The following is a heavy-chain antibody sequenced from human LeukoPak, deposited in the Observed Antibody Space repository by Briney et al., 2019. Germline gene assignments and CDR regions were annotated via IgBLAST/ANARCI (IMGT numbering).Heavy chain of an antibody. J-gene: IGHJ4*02. CDR3: ARDRRGAYGDYATSY. CDR1: GFTVSSNY. Sequence: GGSLRLSCAASGFTVSSNYMSWVRQAPGKGLEWVANIKQDGSEKYYVDSVKGRFTISRDNAKNSLYLQMNSLRAEDTAVYYCARDRRGAYGDYATSYWGQGTLVTVSS. D-gene: IGHD4-17*01. CDR2: IKQDGSEK. V-gene: IGHV3-7*03.